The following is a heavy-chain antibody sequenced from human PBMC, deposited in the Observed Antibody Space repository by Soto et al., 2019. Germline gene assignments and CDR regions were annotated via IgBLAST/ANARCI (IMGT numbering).Heavy chain of an antibody. CDR2: ISSSSTYI. CDR3: ASAVTMGWSPQGY. Sequence: GGSLRLSCILSGFTFNAYTMNWVRQAPGKGLEWVSSISSSSTYIYYADSVKGRFTISRDNANNSLYLQMNSLTTDDTGLYYCASAVTMGWSPQGYWGQGTTVTVSS. D-gene: IGHD4-17*01. J-gene: IGHJ4*02. V-gene: IGHV3-21*06. CDR1: GFTFNAYT.